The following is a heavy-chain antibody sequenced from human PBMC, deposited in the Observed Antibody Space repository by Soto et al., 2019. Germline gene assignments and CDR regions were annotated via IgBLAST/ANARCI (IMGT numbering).Heavy chain of an antibody. Sequence: GASVKVSCKASGYTFTSYGISWVRQAPGQGLEWMGWISAYNGNTNYAQKLQGRVTMTTDTSTSTAYMELRSLRSDDTAVYYCARVSSIAAPTNWFDPWGQGTLVTVSS. CDR2: ISAYNGNT. V-gene: IGHV1-18*01. D-gene: IGHD6-6*01. J-gene: IGHJ5*02. CDR1: GYTFTSYG. CDR3: ARVSSIAAPTNWFDP.